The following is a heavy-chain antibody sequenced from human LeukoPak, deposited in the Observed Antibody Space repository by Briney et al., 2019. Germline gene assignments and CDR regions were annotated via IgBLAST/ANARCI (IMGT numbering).Heavy chain of an antibody. V-gene: IGHV1-2*02. CDR3: AREPYPPPWYYFDY. Sequence: ASVKVSCKASGYTFTNFGISWVRQAPGQGLEWMGWINPNSGGTSYAQNFQGRVTMTRDTSIDTAYMEVSRLRSDDTAVYYCAREPYPPPWYYFDYWGQGTLVTVSS. CDR2: INPNSGGT. CDR1: GYTFTNFG. D-gene: IGHD2-8*02. J-gene: IGHJ4*02.